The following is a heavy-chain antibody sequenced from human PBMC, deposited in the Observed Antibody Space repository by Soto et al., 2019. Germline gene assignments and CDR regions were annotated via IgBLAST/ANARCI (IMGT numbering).Heavy chain of an antibody. V-gene: IGHV3-23*01. Sequence: PGGSLRLSCAASGFTFSSYAMSWVRQAPGKGLEWVSAISGSGGSTYYADSVKGRFTISRDNSKNTLYLQMNSLRAEDTAVYYFSACVGPAAITGCFGYWGQGTLVAVST. CDR3: SACVGPAAITGCFGY. J-gene: IGHJ4*02. CDR2: ISGSGGST. CDR1: GFTFSSYA. D-gene: IGHD2-2*02.